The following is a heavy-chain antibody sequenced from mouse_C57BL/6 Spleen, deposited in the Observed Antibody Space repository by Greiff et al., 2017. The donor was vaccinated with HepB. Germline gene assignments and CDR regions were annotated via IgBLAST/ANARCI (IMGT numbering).Heavy chain of an antibody. CDR3: ASPTTAVASGGFDV. V-gene: IGHV1-61*01. J-gene: IGHJ1*03. Sequence: QVQLQQPGAELVRPGSSVKLSCKASGYTFTSYWMDWVKQRPGQGLEWIGNIYPSDSETHYNQKFKDKATLTVDKSSSTAYMQLSSLTSEDSAVYYCASPTTAVASGGFDVWGKGTTVTVSS. CDR2: IYPSDSET. D-gene: IGHD1-1*01. CDR1: GYTFTSYW.